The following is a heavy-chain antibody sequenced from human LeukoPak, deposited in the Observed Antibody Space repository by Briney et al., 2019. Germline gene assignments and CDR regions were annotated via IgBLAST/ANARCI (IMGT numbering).Heavy chain of an antibody. Sequence: ASETLSLTCAVYGGSFSGYYWSWIRQPPGKGLEWIGEINHSGSTNYNPSLKSRVTISVDTSKNQFSLKLSSVTAADTAVYYCARVSDYDILTGQGGYFDYWGQGTLATVSS. D-gene: IGHD3-9*01. CDR3: ARVSDYDILTGQGGYFDY. CDR1: GGSFSGYY. CDR2: INHSGST. J-gene: IGHJ4*02. V-gene: IGHV4-34*01.